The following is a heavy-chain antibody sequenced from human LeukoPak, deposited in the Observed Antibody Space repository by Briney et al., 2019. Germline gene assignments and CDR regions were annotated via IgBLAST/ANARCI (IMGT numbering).Heavy chain of an antibody. J-gene: IGHJ4*02. CDR3: AKVPTYYDSSGYYFDY. D-gene: IGHD3-22*01. V-gene: IGHV3-23*01. Sequence: GGSLRLSCAASGFTFSSYAMSWVRQAPGKGLEWVSAISGSGGSTYYADSVKGRFTISRDNSKNTLYLQMNSLRAEDTAVYYCAKVPTYYDSSGYYFDYWVQGTLVTVSS. CDR2: ISGSGGST. CDR1: GFTFSSYA.